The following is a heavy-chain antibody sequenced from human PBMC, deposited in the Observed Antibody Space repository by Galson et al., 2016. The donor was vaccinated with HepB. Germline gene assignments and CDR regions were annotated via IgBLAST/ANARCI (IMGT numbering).Heavy chain of an antibody. J-gene: IGHJ3*02. V-gene: IGHV2-5*02. CDR3: AHSLERSITRIVVVKGGIAFDI. Sequence: PALVKPTQTLTLTCTFSGFSLSTSGVGVGWIRQPPGKALEWLALIYWDDDKRYSPSLKSRLTIITDISKNQVVLTMTNMDPVDTATYYCAHSLERSITRIVVVKGGIAFDIWGQGTMVTVSS. CDR2: IYWDDDK. CDR1: GFSLSTSGVG. D-gene: IGHD3-22*01.